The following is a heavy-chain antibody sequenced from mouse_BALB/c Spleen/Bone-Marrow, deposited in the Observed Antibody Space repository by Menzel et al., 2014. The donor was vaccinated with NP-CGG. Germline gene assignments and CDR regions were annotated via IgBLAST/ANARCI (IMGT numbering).Heavy chain of an antibody. J-gene: IGHJ3*01. CDR3: ARGGAFAY. CDR1: GFNIKDTY. CDR2: IDPANGNT. Sequence: VQLQQSGTELVKPRASVKLSCTASGFNIKDTYMHWVKQRPEQGLEWIGRIDPANGNTKYDPKFQGKATITADTSSNTAYLQLSSLTSEDTAVYYCARGGAFAYWGQGTLVTVSA. V-gene: IGHV14-3*02.